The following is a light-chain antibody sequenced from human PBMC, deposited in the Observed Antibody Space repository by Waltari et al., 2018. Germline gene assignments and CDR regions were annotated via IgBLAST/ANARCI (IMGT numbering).Light chain of an antibody. Sequence: EIVLTQSPGTLSLSLGERATVSCRASQSVSRALAWYQQKPGQAPRLLIYGASTRATGIPDRFSGSGSVTDFILTISRLEPDDFAVYYCQHYLRLPVTFGQGTTVEI. CDR3: QHYLRLPVT. J-gene: IGKJ1*01. CDR1: QSVSRA. V-gene: IGKV3-20*01. CDR2: GAS.